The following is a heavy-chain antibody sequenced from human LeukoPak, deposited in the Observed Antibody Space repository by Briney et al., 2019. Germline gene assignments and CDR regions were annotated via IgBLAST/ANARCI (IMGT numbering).Heavy chain of an antibody. D-gene: IGHD2-21*02. J-gene: IGHJ4*02. CDR2: IYYSGST. CDR1: GGSISTYY. CDR3: AREGGLGNCGGDCYSGIDY. V-gene: IGHV4-59*12. Sequence: PSETLSLTCTVSGGSISTYYGNWIRQAPGKGLEWIGYIYYSGSTNYNPSLKSRVTMSVDTSRNQFSLKLGSVTAADTAVYYCAREGGLGNCGGDCYSGIDYWGQGTLVTVSS.